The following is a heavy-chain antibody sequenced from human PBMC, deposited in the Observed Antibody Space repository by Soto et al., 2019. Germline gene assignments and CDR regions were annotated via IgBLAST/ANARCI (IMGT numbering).Heavy chain of an antibody. J-gene: IGHJ4*02. V-gene: IGHV3-15*01. D-gene: IGHD3-22*01. CDR1: GFTFDNAW. Sequence: PGGSLRLSCAASGFTFDNAWMSWFRQAPGKGLEWVGRIKSKTHGGTTEYAAAVKGRFTISRDDSKNTLYLQMNSLKTEDTAVYSWATLLGLVVQENFDWRSQGTLVKVSS. CDR3: ATLLGLVVQENFDW. CDR2: IKSKTHGGTT.